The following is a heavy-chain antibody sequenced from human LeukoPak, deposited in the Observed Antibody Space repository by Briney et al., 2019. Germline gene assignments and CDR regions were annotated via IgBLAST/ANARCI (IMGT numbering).Heavy chain of an antibody. CDR3: AKVSSHYSAILDY. CDR1: GYTFTSYD. J-gene: IGHJ4*02. Sequence: ASVKVSCKASGYTFTSYDINWVRQATGQGLEWMGWMNPNSGNTGYAQKFQGRVTMTRNTSISTAYMELGRLRYDDTAVYFCAKVSSHYSAILDYWGQGTLVTVSS. CDR2: MNPNSGNT. V-gene: IGHV1-8*01. D-gene: IGHD3-10*01.